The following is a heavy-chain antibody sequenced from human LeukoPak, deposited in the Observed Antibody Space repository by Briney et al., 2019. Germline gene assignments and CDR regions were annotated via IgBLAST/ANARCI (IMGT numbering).Heavy chain of an antibody. CDR1: GGSISSSSYY. CDR3: AKDYGLYYDILTGYYLSYYFDY. Sequence: SETLSLTCTVSGGSISSSSYYWGWIRQPPGKGLEWIGSIYYSGSTYYNPSLKSRVTISVDTSKNQFSLKLSSVTAADTAVYYCAKDYGLYYDILTGYYLSYYFDYWGQGTLVTVSS. CDR2: IYYSGST. V-gene: IGHV4-39*02. D-gene: IGHD3-9*01. J-gene: IGHJ4*02.